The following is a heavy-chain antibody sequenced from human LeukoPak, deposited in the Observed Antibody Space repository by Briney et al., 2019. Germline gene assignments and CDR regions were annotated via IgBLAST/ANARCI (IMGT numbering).Heavy chain of an antibody. Sequence: PSQTLSLTCTVSGGSISSGSYYWSWIRQPAGKGLEWIGRIYTGGSTNYNPSLKSRVTISVDTSKNQFSLKLSSVTAADTAVYYCARTYRGNWFDPWGQGTLVTVSS. D-gene: IGHD3-10*01. CDR3: ARTYRGNWFDP. V-gene: IGHV4-61*02. CDR1: GGSISSGSYY. J-gene: IGHJ5*02. CDR2: IYTGGST.